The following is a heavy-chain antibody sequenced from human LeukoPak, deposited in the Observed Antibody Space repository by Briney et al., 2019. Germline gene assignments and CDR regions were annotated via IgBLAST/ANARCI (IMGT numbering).Heavy chain of an antibody. J-gene: IGHJ6*02. CDR2: ISAYNGNT. CDR3: ARELGQQLDQAYYYGMDV. CDR1: GYTFTSYG. Sequence: ASVKVSCKASGYTFTSYGISWVRQAPGQGLEWMGWISAYNGNTNYAQKLQGRLTMTTDTSTSTAYMELRSLRSDDTAVYYCARELGQQLDQAYYYGMDVWGQGTTVTVSS. D-gene: IGHD6-13*01. V-gene: IGHV1-18*01.